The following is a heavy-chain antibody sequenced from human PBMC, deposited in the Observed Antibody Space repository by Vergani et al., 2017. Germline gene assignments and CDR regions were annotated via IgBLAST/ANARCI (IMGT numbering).Heavy chain of an antibody. J-gene: IGHJ4*02. CDR3: TRQPQEGASGPPSVPT. V-gene: IGHV4-38-2*02. CDR1: GYSISRGYY. D-gene: IGHD5-12*01. Sequence: QVQLQESGPGLVKPSETLSLTCSVSGYSISRGYYWGWIRQPPGKGLEWIATVFHSGSAYYNPSLRRLVTISVETSKNQFSLRLTTLTAADTAVYYCTRQPQEGASGPPSVPTWGQGISVIVSS. CDR2: VFHSGSA.